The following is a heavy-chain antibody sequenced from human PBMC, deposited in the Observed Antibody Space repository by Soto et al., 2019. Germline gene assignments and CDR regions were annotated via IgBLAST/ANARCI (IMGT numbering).Heavy chain of an antibody. J-gene: IGHJ6*02. CDR2: ISYDGSNK. D-gene: IGHD3-10*01. Sequence: QVQLVESGGGVVQPGRSLRLSCAASGFTFSSDGMHWVRQAPGKGLEWVAVISYDGSNKYYADSVKGRFTISRDNSKNTLYLQMNSLRAEDTAVYYCAKEGDGTGSSDDYYGMDVWGQGTTVTVSS. CDR1: GFTFSSDG. V-gene: IGHV3-30*18. CDR3: AKEGDGTGSSDDYYGMDV.